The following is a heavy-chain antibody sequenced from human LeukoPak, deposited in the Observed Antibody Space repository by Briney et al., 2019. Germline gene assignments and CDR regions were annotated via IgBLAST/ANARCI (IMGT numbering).Heavy chain of an antibody. V-gene: IGHV4-4*07. Sequence: SETLSLTCTVSGGSISSYYWSWIRQPAGKGLEWIGRIYTSGSTNYNPSLKSRVTISVDTSKNQFSLKLSSVTAADTAVYYCARATIAAAGTTRVFDPWGQGTLVTVSS. CDR3: ARATIAAAGTTRVFDP. J-gene: IGHJ5*02. CDR1: GGSISSYY. CDR2: IYTSGST. D-gene: IGHD6-13*01.